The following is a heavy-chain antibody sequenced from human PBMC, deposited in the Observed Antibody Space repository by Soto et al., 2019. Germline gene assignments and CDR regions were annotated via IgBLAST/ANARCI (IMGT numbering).Heavy chain of an antibody. V-gene: IGHV3-23*01. CDR2: ISGSGGST. J-gene: IGHJ3*02. Sequence: PGGSLRLSCAASGFTFSSYAMRWVRQAPGKGLEWVSAISGSGGSTYYADSVKGRFTISRDNSKNTLYLQMNSLRAEDTAVYYCAKDIVVVPAAPNSRDAFDIWGQGTMVTVSS. CDR3: AKDIVVVPAAPNSRDAFDI. CDR1: GFTFSSYA. D-gene: IGHD2-2*01.